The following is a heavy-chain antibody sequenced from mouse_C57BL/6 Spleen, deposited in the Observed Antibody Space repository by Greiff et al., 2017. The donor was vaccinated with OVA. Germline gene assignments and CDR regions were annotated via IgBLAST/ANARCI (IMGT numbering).Heavy chain of an antibody. J-gene: IGHJ4*01. CDR2: IDPSDSET. CDR1: GYTFTSYW. D-gene: IGHD1-1*01. CDR3: ARWDYYGSSYRAMDY. V-gene: IGHV1-52*01. Sequence: VQLQQPGAELVRPGSSVKLSCKASGYTFTSYWMHWVKQRPIQGLEWIGNIDPSDSETHYNQKFKDKATLTVDKSYSTAYMQLSSLTSEDSAVYYCARWDYYGSSYRAMDYWGQGTSVTVSS.